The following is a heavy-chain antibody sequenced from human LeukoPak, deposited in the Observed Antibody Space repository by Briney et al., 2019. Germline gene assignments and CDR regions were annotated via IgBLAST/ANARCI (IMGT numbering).Heavy chain of an antibody. J-gene: IGHJ6*02. V-gene: IGHV3-23*01. CDR3: AKDHNSGWYSVYYYYGMDV. CDR2: ISGSGGST. CDR1: GFTFSSYA. Sequence: GGSLRLSCAASGFTFSSYAMSWVRQAPGKGLEWVSAISGSGGSTYYADSVKGRFTISRDNSKNTLYLQMNSLRAEDTAVYYCAKDHNSGWYSVYYYYGMDVWGQGTTVTVSS. D-gene: IGHD6-19*01.